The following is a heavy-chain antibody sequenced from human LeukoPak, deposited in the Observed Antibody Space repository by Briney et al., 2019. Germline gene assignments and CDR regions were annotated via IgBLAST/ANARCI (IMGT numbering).Heavy chain of an antibody. J-gene: IGHJ4*02. Sequence: GESLKISCKGSGYSFSNYWIGWVRQMPGKGLEWMGIIYPGDSATRYISSFQGQVTISADKSISTAYLQWSSLKASDTAMYYCASATGSYSYFDYWGQGTLVTVSS. CDR2: IYPGDSAT. CDR3: ASATGSYSYFDY. V-gene: IGHV5-51*01. CDR1: GYSFSNYW. D-gene: IGHD1-26*01.